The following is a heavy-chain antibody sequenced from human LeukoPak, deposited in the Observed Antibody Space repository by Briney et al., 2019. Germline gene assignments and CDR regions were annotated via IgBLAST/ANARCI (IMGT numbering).Heavy chain of an antibody. CDR3: ARGGSYYAY. CDR2: IYYSGST. V-gene: IGHV4-59*01. CDR1: GGSISSYY. D-gene: IGHD1-26*01. Sequence: SETLSFTCTVSGGSISSYYWSWIRQPPGKGLEWIGYIYYSGSTNYNPSLKSRVTISVDTSKNQFSLKLSSVTAADTAVYYCARGGSYYAYWGQGTLVTVSS. J-gene: IGHJ4*02.